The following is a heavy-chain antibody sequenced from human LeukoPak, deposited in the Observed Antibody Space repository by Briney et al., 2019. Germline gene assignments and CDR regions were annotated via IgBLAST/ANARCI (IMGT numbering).Heavy chain of an antibody. CDR3: ARDDKLRFLERANWFDP. V-gene: IGHV3-7*01. J-gene: IGHJ5*02. D-gene: IGHD3-3*01. CDR2: IKQDGSEK. Sequence: GGSLRLSCAASGFTFSSYWMSWVRQAPGKGLEWVANIKQDGSEKYYVDSVKGRFTISRDDAKNSLYLQMNSLRAEDTAVYYCARDDKLRFLERANWFDPWGQGTLVTVSS. CDR1: GFTFSSYW.